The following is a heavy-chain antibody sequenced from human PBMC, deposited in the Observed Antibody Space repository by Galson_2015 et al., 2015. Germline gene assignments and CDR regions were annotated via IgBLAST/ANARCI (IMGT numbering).Heavy chain of an antibody. CDR2: ISYDGSNK. J-gene: IGHJ4*02. D-gene: IGHD6-6*01. V-gene: IGHV3-30-3*01. Sequence: SLRLSCAASGFTFSSHAMHRVRQAPGKGLEWVAVISYDGSNKFYADSVKGRFTISRDNSKNTLYLQMNSLRPEDTAVYYCARVGGDIAARTWGYFDYGGQGTLVTVSS. CDR3: ARVGGDIAARTWGYFDY. CDR1: GFTFSSHA.